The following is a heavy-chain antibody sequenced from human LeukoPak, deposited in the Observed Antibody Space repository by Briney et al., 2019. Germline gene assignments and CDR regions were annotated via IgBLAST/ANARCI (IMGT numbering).Heavy chain of an antibody. V-gene: IGHV3-33*01. J-gene: IGHJ4*02. CDR3: ARPLYSSGWSTRLVGYFDY. Sequence: GGSLRLSCAASGFTFSSYGMHWVRQAPGKGLEWVAVIWYDGSNKYYADSVKGRFTISRDNSKNTLYLQMNSLRAEDTAVYYCARPLYSSGWSTRLVGYFDYWGQGTLVTVSS. CDR1: GFTFSSYG. CDR2: IWYDGSNK. D-gene: IGHD6-19*01.